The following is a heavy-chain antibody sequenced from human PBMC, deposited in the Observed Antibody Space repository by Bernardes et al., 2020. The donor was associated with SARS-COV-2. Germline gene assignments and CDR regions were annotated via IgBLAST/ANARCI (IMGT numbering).Heavy chain of an antibody. D-gene: IGHD5-12*01. Sequence: GGSLRLSCAASGFTFSSFEMNWVRQAPGKGLEWVSYSSAYGTTIFYADSVQGRFTISRDNSKNSLYLQMNSLTAEDTAVYYCARGPMEGYSEYDTLGQSGAFDSWGQGTLVTVSS. J-gene: IGHJ4*02. CDR3: ARGPMEGYSEYDTLGQSGAFDS. V-gene: IGHV3-48*03. CDR1: GFTFSSFE. CDR2: SSAYGTTI.